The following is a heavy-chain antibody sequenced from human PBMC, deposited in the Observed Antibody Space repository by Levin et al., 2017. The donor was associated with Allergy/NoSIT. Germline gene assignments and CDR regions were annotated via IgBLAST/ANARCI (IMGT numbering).Heavy chain of an antibody. Sequence: LRLSCTVSGDSISSGSYYWNWIRQPAGKGLEWIGRLYSSGNTNYNPSLESRVTISIDKSKDQFSLNLSSVTAADTAVYYCARESLRDDDFDYWGQGTLVTVSS. J-gene: IGHJ4*02. CDR1: GDSISSGSYY. D-gene: IGHD1-1*01. CDR2: LYSSGNT. CDR3: ARESLRDDDFDY. V-gene: IGHV4-61*02.